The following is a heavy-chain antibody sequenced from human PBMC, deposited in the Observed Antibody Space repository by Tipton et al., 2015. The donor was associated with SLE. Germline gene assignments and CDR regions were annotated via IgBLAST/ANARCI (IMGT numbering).Heavy chain of an antibody. V-gene: IGHV1-8*01. J-gene: IGHJ4*02. Sequence: QSGPEVKKPGASVKVSCKASGYTFSSFDINWVRQATGQGLEWMGWMNPNSGNTGYAQKFQGRVTMTRSSSINTAYMELSSLRSEDTAVYYCARGFCGSPDYWCQRTLVTVSS. CDR2: MNPNSGNT. CDR1: GYTFSSFD. D-gene: IGHD3-9*01. CDR3: ARGFCGSPDY.